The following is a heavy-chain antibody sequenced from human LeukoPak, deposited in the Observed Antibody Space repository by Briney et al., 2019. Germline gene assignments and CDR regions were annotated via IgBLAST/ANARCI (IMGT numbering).Heavy chain of an antibody. V-gene: IGHV4-34*01. CDR2: INHSGST. Sequence: PSETLSLTCAVYGGSFSGYYWSWIRQPPGKGLEWIGEINHSGSTNYNPSLKSRVTISVDTSKNQFSLKLSSVTAADTAVYYCATSLGWVVVEMNQDYWGQGTLVTVSS. CDR3: ATSLGWVVVEMNQDY. CDR1: GGSFSGYY. J-gene: IGHJ4*02. D-gene: IGHD3-22*01.